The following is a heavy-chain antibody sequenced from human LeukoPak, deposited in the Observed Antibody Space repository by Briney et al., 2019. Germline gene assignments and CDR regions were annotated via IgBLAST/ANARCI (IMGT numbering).Heavy chain of an antibody. Sequence: ASVKVSCKASGYTFTGYYMHWVRQAPGQGLEWMGWINPNSGGTNYAQKFQGRVTMTRDTSISTAYMELSRLRSDDTAVYYCARDGLAYCGGDCYSDYYYYMDVWGKGTTVTVSS. D-gene: IGHD2-21*02. CDR1: GYTFTGYY. J-gene: IGHJ6*03. CDR2: INPNSGGT. CDR3: ARDGLAYCGGDCYSDYYYYMDV. V-gene: IGHV1-2*02.